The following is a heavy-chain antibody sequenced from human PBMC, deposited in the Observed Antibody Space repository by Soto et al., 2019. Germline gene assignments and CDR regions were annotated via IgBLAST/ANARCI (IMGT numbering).Heavy chain of an antibody. CDR3: ARPSQSADRPENGRPLEWLSPTYYYYGMDV. V-gene: IGHV3-53*01. Sequence: PGGSLRLSCAASGFTVSSNYMSWVRQAPGKGLEWVSVIYSGGSTYYADSVKGRFTISRDNSKDTLYLQMNSLRAEDTAVYYCARPSQSADRPENGRPLEWLSPTYYYYGMDVWGQGTTVTVSS. J-gene: IGHJ6*02. CDR1: GFTVSSNY. CDR2: IYSGGST. D-gene: IGHD3-3*01.